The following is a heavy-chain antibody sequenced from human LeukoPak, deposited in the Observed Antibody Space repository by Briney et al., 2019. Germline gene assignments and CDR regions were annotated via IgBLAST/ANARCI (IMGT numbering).Heavy chain of an antibody. J-gene: IGHJ5*02. D-gene: IGHD4-17*01. Sequence: GGSLRLSCAASGFTFSSYSMNWVRQAPGKGLEWVSSISSSSSYIYYPDSVKGRFTISRYTAKNSLYLQMNSLRAEDTAVYYCARGHADYGRKHSSWFDPWGQGTLVTVSS. V-gene: IGHV3-21*01. CDR2: ISSSSSYI. CDR3: ARGHADYGRKHSSWFDP. CDR1: GFTFSSYS.